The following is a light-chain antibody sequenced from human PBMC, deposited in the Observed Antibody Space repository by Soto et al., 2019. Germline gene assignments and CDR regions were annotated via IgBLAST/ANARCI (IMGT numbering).Light chain of an antibody. J-gene: IGKJ5*01. Sequence: AIRMTQSPSSLSASTGDRVTITCRASQGISSYLAWYQQKPGKAPKLLVYAASTLQSGVPSRFSGSGSGTEFTLTISCLQAENCAPYCCLHYHIHPITCAQGTKLDIK. CDR3: LHYHIHPIT. CDR2: AAS. V-gene: IGKV1-8*01. CDR1: QGISSY.